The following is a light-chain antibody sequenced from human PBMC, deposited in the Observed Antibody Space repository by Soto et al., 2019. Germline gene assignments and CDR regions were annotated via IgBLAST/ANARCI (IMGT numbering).Light chain of an antibody. V-gene: IGKV3-11*01. CDR2: GAS. J-gene: IGKJ1*01. CDR3: QQRLMT. Sequence: EIVLTQSPATLSLSPGERATLSCRASQSVSSYLAWYQQKPGQGPRLLIHGASTRATGIPARFSGSGSGTDFTLTISSLEPEDFAVYYCQQRLMTFGQGTKVDIK. CDR1: QSVSSY.